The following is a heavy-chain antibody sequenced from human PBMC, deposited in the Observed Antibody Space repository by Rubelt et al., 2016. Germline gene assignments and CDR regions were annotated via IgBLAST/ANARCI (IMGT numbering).Heavy chain of an antibody. Sequence: QVQLVQSGAEVKKSGASAKVSCKASGYTFSKYGINWVRQAPGQGLEWMGWISVNSGDTKYAQKLQDEVTRTTDTARSTSYMGLASLGSDDTAVYYCARDYGSGGSCYSVFDYWGQGTLVTVSS. CDR1: GYTFSKYG. CDR2: ISVNSGDT. D-gene: IGHD2-15*01. V-gene: IGHV1-18*01. CDR3: ARDYGSGGSCYSVFDY. J-gene: IGHJ4*02.